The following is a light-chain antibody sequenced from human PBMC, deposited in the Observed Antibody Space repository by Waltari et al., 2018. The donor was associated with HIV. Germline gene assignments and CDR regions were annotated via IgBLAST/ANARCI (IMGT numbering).Light chain of an antibody. V-gene: IGKV1-9*01. CDR1: LGISDF. J-gene: IGKJ3*01. CDR3: QQLNDYSVA. CDR2: ATS. Sequence: DIQLTQSPSVLSASIGDRVTITCRASLGISDFLAWVRQQPGRVPELRIYATSTLQSGVPSRFSASASGTEFTLTISSLQPEDIGTYYCQQLNDYSVAFGPGTKVDI.